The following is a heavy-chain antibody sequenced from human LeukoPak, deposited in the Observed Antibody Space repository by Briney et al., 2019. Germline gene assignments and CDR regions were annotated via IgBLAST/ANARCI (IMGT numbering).Heavy chain of an antibody. Sequence: GGSLRLSCAASGFTFSSYGMHWVRQAPGKGLEWVSSISGSGDSTYYADSVKGRFTISRDSLKNTLYLQMNNLRAEDTAVYHCASRGYGYYFDYWGQGPLVTVSS. CDR2: ISGSGDST. J-gene: IGHJ4*02. CDR3: ASRGYGYYFDY. V-gene: IGHV3-23*01. CDR1: GFTFSSYG. D-gene: IGHD5-12*01.